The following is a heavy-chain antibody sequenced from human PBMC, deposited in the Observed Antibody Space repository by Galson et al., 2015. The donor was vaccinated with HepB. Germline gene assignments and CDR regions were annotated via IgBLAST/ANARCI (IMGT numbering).Heavy chain of an antibody. J-gene: IGHJ4*02. CDR3: AREGPDMITFGGGHFDY. CDR1: GGSTSSYY. CDR2: IYYSGST. Sequence: SETLSLTCTVSGGSTSSYYWSWIRQPPGKGLEWIGYIYYSGSTNYNPSLKSRVTISVDTSKNQFSLKLSSVTAADTAVYYCAREGPDMITFGGGHFDYWGQGTLVTVSS. D-gene: IGHD3-16*01. V-gene: IGHV4-59*01.